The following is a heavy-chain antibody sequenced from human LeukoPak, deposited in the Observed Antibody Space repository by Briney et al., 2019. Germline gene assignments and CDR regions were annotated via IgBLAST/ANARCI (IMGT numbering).Heavy chain of an antibody. CDR2: INHGGST. V-gene: IGHV4-34*01. J-gene: IGHJ3*02. CDR3: ARLVAGTVDAFDI. CDR1: GFTFSSYS. Sequence: PGGSLRLSCAASGFTFSSYSMNWVRQPPGKGLEWIGEINHGGSTNYNPSLKSRATISVDTSKNQFSLKLSSVTAADTAVYYCARLVAGTVDAFDIWGQGTMVTVSS. D-gene: IGHD6-19*01.